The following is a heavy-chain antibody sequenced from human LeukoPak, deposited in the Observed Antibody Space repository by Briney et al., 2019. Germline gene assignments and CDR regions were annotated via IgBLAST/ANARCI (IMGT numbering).Heavy chain of an antibody. J-gene: IGHJ3*02. V-gene: IGHV4-34*01. CDR1: GGSFSGYY. CDR2: INHSGST. CDR3: ARGRRELFLWFAFDI. Sequence: PSETLSLTCAVYGGSFSGYYWSWIRQPPGKGLEWIGEINHSGSTNYNPSLKSRVTISVDTSKNQFSLKLSSVTAADTAVYYCARGRRELFLWFAFDIWGQGTMVTVSS. D-gene: IGHD1-26*01.